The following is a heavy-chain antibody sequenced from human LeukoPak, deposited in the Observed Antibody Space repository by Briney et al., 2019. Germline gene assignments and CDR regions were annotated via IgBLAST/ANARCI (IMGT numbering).Heavy chain of an antibody. CDR2: ISWNSGSI. CDR3: AKALYGSDMDV. CDR1: GFTFDDYA. V-gene: IGHV3-9*01. D-gene: IGHD3-10*01. Sequence: GGSLRLSCAASGFTFDDYAMHWVRHAPGKGLEWVSGISWNSGSIGYADSVKGRFTISRDNAKNSLYLQMNSLRAEDTALYYCAKALYGSDMDVWGQGTTVIVSS. J-gene: IGHJ6*02.